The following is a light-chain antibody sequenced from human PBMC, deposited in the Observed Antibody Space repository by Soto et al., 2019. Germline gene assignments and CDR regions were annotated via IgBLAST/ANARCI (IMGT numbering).Light chain of an antibody. CDR1: QDISTS. V-gene: IGKV1-39*01. Sequence: DIQMTQSPSSLSASVGDRVTISCRSSQDISTSLNWYQQKPGKAPNLLIYAASSFQTGVPSRFTDSGAATYFTLTLSSLHPADLATYPCLQTDQYPPTFGPGTKVDI. J-gene: IGKJ2*01. CDR2: AAS. CDR3: LQTDQYPPT.